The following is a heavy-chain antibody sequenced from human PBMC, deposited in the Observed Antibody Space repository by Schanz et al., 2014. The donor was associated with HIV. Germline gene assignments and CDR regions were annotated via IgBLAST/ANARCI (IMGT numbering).Heavy chain of an antibody. Sequence: QEQLVESGGGVVQPGRSLRLSCAASGFTFSSYGMHWVRQAPGKGLEWVAVIWFDGRNKYYGDSVKGRFTISRDNSKNTLYLQMNSLRAEDTAVYYCAKGLTIWLQPPFDYWGQGTLVTVSS. CDR1: GFTFSSYG. V-gene: IGHV3-33*06. D-gene: IGHD5-12*01. CDR3: AKGLTIWLQPPFDY. CDR2: IWFDGRNK. J-gene: IGHJ4*02.